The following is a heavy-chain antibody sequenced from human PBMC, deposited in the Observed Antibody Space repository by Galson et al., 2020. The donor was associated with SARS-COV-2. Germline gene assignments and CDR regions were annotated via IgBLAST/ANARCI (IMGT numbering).Heavy chain of an antibody. J-gene: IGHJ4*02. Sequence: GGSLRLSCAASGFTFSTYGMHWVRQAPGKGLEWVAVISYDGSNKYYADSVKGRFTISRDNSKNTLYLEMNSLGADDTAMYYCAKDRDSSGWSMFDYWGQGTLVTVSS. D-gene: IGHD6-19*01. CDR3: AKDRDSSGWSMFDY. CDR1: GFTFSTYG. CDR2: ISYDGSNK. V-gene: IGHV3-30*18.